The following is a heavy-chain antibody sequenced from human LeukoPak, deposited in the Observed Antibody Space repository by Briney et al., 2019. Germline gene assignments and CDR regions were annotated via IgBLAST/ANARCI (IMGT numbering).Heavy chain of an antibody. J-gene: IGHJ4*02. CDR1: SYTFTSYG. V-gene: IGHV1-2*02. D-gene: IGHD3-22*01. CDR2: INPNSGGT. CDR3: ARGAPYYDSSGYYLPDYFDY. Sequence: GASVKVSCKASSYTFTSYGISWVRQAPGQGLEWMGWINPNSGGTNYAQKFQGRVTMTRDTSISTAYMELSRLRSDDTAVYYCARGAPYYDSSGYYLPDYFDYWGQGTLVTVSS.